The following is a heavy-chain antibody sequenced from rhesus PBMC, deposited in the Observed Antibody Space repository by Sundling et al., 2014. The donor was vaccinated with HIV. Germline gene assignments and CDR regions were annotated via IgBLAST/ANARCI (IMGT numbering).Heavy chain of an antibody. J-gene: IGHJ5-1*01. CDR1: GGSISAGYG. Sequence: QVQLRESGPGLVKPSETLSLTCAVSGGSISAGYGWGWIRQPPGKELEWIGSIYGSGETTDNNPSLRGRVTLSIDTPKNQFSLRLTSVTAADTAVYFCARLLVGTFDVWGPGVLVTVSS. CDR3: ARLLVGTFDV. CDR2: IYGSGETT. V-gene: IGHV4-92*01. D-gene: IGHD5-24*01.